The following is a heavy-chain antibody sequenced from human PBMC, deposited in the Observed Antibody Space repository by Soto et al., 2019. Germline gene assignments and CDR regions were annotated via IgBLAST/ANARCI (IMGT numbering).Heavy chain of an antibody. V-gene: IGHV3-23*01. Sequence: GGSLRLSCVASGFTFSSYAMSWVRQAPGKGLEWVSAISGSGGSTYYADSVKGRFTISRDNSKNTLYLQMNSLRAEDTAVYYCAKVVGYCSSTSCYSHLGYWGQGTLVTVSS. CDR2: ISGSGGST. J-gene: IGHJ4*02. CDR3: AKVVGYCSSTSCYSHLGY. D-gene: IGHD2-2*03. CDR1: GFTFSSYA.